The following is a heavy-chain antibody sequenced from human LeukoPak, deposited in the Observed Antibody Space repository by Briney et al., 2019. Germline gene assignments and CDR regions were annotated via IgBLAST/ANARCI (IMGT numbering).Heavy chain of an antibody. CDR1: GASIRSSY. Sequence: PSETLSLTCTVSGASIRSSYWSWLRQPPGKGLEWIGYIYYTGSTNSNPSLKSRVTVSVDTSMNQFSLKLSSMTAADTAGYYCARLDRSGYEMGGTWFDPWGQGTLVTVSS. V-gene: IGHV4-59*08. D-gene: IGHD3-22*01. CDR2: IYYTGST. J-gene: IGHJ5*02. CDR3: ARLDRSGYEMGGTWFDP.